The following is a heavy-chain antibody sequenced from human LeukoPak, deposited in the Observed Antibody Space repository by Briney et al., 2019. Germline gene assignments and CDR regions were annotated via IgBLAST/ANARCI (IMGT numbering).Heavy chain of an antibody. CDR3: ARDLVPNSSSWYGVWFDP. D-gene: IGHD6-13*01. J-gene: IGHJ5*02. CDR1: GYTFTGYY. Sequence: ASVKVSCKASGYTFTGYYMHWVRQAPGQGLEWMGWINPNSGGTNYAQKFQGRVTMTRDTSISTAYMELSRLRSDDTAVYYCARDLVPNSSSWYGVWFDPWGQGTLVTVSS. V-gene: IGHV1-2*02. CDR2: INPNSGGT.